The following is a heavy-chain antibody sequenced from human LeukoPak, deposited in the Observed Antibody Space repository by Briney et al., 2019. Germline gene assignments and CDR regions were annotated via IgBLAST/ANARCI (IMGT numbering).Heavy chain of an antibody. D-gene: IGHD6-19*01. CDR1: GFKFSSYA. CDR2: ISGSGGST. CDR3: AKDRIAVALSAEYFQH. Sequence: PGGSLRLSCAASGFKFSSYAMGWVRQAPGKGLEWVSAISGSGGSTYYADSVKGRFTISRDNSKNTLYLQMNSLRAEDTAVYYCAKDRIAVALSAEYFQHWGQGTLVTVSS. V-gene: IGHV3-23*01. J-gene: IGHJ1*01.